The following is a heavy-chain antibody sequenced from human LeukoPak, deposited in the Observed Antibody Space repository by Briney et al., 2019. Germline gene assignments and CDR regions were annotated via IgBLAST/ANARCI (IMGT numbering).Heavy chain of an antibody. V-gene: IGHV3-23*01. J-gene: IGHJ4*02. CDR1: GFTFSSYA. D-gene: IGHD6-13*01. CDR3: AKDPNPIAADGLYYFDY. Sequence: PGGSLRLSCAASGFTFSSYAMSWVRQAPGKGLEWVSAISGSGGSTYYADSVKGRFTISRDNSKNTLYLQMNSLRAEDTAVYYCAKDPNPIAADGLYYFDYWGQGTLVTVSS. CDR2: ISGSGGST.